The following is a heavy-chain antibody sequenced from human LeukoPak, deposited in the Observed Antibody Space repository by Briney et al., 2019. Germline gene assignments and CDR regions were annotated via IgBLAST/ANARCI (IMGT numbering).Heavy chain of an antibody. D-gene: IGHD5-24*01. J-gene: IGHJ4*02. Sequence: GGSLRLSCAASGFTFRTYGMHWVRQAPGKGLEWVAIPSSDGRKQYYADSVKGRFTISRDNSKNTLYLQMNSLRAEDTAIYYCAKETSESQNYNFDYWGQGTLVTVSS. CDR2: PSSDGRKQ. CDR3: AKETSESQNYNFDY. V-gene: IGHV3-30*18. CDR1: GFTFRTYG.